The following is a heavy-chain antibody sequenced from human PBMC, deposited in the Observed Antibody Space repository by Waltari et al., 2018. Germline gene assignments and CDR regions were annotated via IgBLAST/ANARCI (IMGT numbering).Heavy chain of an antibody. D-gene: IGHD6-13*01. Sequence: EVQLVESGGGLVQPGRSLRLSCAASGFTFDDYAMHWVRQAPGKGLEWVSGISWNSGSIGYADSVKGRFTISRDNAKNSLYLQMNSLRAEDTALYYCAKGTAGTYYYGMDVWGQGTTVTVSS. CDR2: ISWNSGSI. CDR3: AKGTAGTYYYGMDV. CDR1: GFTFDDYA. J-gene: IGHJ6*02. V-gene: IGHV3-9*01.